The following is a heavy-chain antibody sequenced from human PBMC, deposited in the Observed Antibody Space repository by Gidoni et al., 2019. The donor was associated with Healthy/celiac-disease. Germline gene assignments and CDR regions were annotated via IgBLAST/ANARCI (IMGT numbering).Heavy chain of an antibody. V-gene: IGHV3-48*03. CDR1: GFTFSSYE. Sequence: EVQLVESGGGLVQPGGSLRLSCAASGFTFSSYEMNWVRQAPGKGLGWVSYISSSGSTIYYADSVKGRFTISRDNAKNSLYLQMNSLRAEDTAVYYCARAVVVTAIGDYWGQGTLVTVSS. CDR3: ARAVVVTAIGDY. D-gene: IGHD2-21*02. J-gene: IGHJ4*02. CDR2: ISSSGSTI.